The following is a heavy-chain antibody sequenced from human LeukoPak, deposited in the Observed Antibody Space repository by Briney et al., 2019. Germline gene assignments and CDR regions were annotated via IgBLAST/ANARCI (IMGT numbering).Heavy chain of an antibody. CDR2: IYTSGST. J-gene: IGHJ5*02. D-gene: IGHD2-2*01. V-gene: IGHV4-4*07. Sequence: SETLSLTCTVSGGSISSYYWSWIRQPAGKGLEWIGRIYTSGSTNYNPSLKSRVTMSVDTSKNQFSLKLSSVTAADTAVYYCARVSGPKYCSSTSCRNRFDPWGQGTLVTVSS. CDR3: ARVSGPKYCSSTSCRNRFDP. CDR1: GGSISSYY.